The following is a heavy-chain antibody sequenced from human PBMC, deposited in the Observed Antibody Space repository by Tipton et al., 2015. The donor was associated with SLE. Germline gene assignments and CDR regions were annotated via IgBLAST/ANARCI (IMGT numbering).Heavy chain of an antibody. CDR2: ISYRGAT. J-gene: IGHJ3*02. V-gene: IGHV4-59*11. Sequence: TLSLTCTVSGGSISGHYWSWIRQSPGRGLEWIGYISYRGATNYNPSLKSRVTMSVDPSKNQFSLKLSSVTAADTAVYYCARSGIAAVPSDAFDIWGQGTMVTVSS. CDR1: GGSISGHY. D-gene: IGHD6-13*01. CDR3: ARSGIAAVPSDAFDI.